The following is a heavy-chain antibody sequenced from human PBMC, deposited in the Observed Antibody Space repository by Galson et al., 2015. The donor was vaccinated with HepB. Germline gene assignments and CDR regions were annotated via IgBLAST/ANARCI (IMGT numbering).Heavy chain of an antibody. CDR2: IYPGDSDT. J-gene: IGHJ5*02. V-gene: IGHV5-51*01. D-gene: IGHD2-2*02. CDR1: GYSFTSYW. Sequence: QSGAEVKKPGESLKISCKGSGYSFTSYWIGWVRQMPGKGLEWMGIIYPGDSDTRYSPSFQGQVTISADKSISTAYLQWSSLKASDTAMYYCARQYCGSSTSCYNVLGWFDPWGQGTLVTVSS. CDR3: ARQYCGSSTSCYNVLGWFDP.